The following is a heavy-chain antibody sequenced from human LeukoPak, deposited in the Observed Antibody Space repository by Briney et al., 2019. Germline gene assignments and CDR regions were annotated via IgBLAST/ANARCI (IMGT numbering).Heavy chain of an antibody. CDR3: ARANDYSNYYYYYMDV. V-gene: IGHV3-48*02. D-gene: IGHD4-11*01. Sequence: GGSLRLSCTASGFTFSSYSMNWVRQAPGKGLEWVSYISSSSSTIYYADSVKGRFTISRDSAKNSLYLQMNSLRDEDTAVYYCARANDYSNYYYYYMDVWGKGTTVTVSS. J-gene: IGHJ6*03. CDR1: GFTFSSYS. CDR2: ISSSSSTI.